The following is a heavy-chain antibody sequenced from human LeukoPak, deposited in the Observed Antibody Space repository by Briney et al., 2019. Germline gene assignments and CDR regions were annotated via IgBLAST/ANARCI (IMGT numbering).Heavy chain of an antibody. J-gene: IGHJ5*02. CDR1: GYSLSSSYY. Sequence: PSETLSLTCTVSGYSLSSSYYWSWIRQPPGKGLEWIGEINHSGSTNYNPSLKSRVTISVDTSKNQFSLKLSSVTAADTAVYYCARDENGYVWGSFRAWGQGTLVTVSS. D-gene: IGHD3-16*02. CDR3: ARDENGYVWGSFRA. V-gene: IGHV4-38-2*02. CDR2: INHSGST.